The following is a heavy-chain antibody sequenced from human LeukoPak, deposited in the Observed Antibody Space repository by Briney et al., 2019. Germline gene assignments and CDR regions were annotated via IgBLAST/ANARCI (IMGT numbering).Heavy chain of an antibody. J-gene: IGHJ5*02. Sequence: SETLSLTCAVYGGSFSGYYWSWIRQPPGKGLEWIGYIYYSGSTNYNPSLKSRVTISVDTSKNQFSLKLSSVTAADTAVYYCAREVWSHTYNWFDPWGQGTLVTVSS. V-gene: IGHV4-59*01. CDR3: AREVWSHTYNWFDP. CDR2: IYYSGST. CDR1: GGSFSGYY. D-gene: IGHD2-21*01.